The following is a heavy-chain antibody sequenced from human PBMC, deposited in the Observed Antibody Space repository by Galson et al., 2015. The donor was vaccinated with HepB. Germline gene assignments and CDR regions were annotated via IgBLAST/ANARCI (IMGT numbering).Heavy chain of an antibody. Sequence: SVKVSCKASGYTFTGYYMHWVRQAPGQGLEWMGWINPNSGGTNYAQKFQGRVTMTRDTSISTAYMELSRLRSDDTAVYYCASSSAVAGVYGSGSLSSDYWGQGTLVTVSS. J-gene: IGHJ4*02. V-gene: IGHV1-2*02. CDR1: GYTFTGYY. CDR2: INPNSGGT. D-gene: IGHD3-10*01. CDR3: ASSSAVAGVYGSGSLSSDY.